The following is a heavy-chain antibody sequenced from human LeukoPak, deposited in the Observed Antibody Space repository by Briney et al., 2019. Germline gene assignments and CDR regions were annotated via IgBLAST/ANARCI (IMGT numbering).Heavy chain of an antibody. D-gene: IGHD4-17*01. CDR2: IYYSGST. CDR1: GGSISSYY. V-gene: IGHV4-59*01. Sequence: SETLSLTCTVSGGSISSYYWSWIRQPPGKGLEWIGYIYYSGSTNYSPSLKSRVTISVDTSKNQFSLKLSSVTAADTAVYYCASGDYGDYPLDFWGQGTLVTVSS. CDR3: ASGDYGDYPLDF. J-gene: IGHJ4*02.